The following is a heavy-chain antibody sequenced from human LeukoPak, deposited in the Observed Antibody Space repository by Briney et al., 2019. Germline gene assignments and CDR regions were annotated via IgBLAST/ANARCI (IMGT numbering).Heavy chain of an antibody. Sequence: SETLSLTCTVSGYSISSGYYWGWIRQPPGKGLEWIGEINHSGSTNYNPSLKSRVTISVDTSKNQFSLKLSSVTAADTAVYYCARRRGLYGSGSYYRKKEYYFDYWGQGTLVTVSS. V-gene: IGHV4-38-2*02. CDR3: ARRRGLYGSGSYYRKKEYYFDY. CDR1: GYSISSGYY. D-gene: IGHD3-10*01. CDR2: INHSGST. J-gene: IGHJ4*02.